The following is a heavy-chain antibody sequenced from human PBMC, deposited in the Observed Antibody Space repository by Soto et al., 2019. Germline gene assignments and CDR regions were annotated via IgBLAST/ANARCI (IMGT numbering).Heavy chain of an antibody. CDR3: AKDAVSRDGVWLAHD. V-gene: IGHV3-23*01. D-gene: IGHD5-12*01. J-gene: IGHJ1*01. CDR2: LYGSGGGI. Sequence: GGSLRLSCAASGFSVSDYAMIWVRQAPGKGLEWVSGLYGSGGGIHYADSVKGRFTISRDNYANSVYLQMNSLRVEDTAVYYCAKDAVSRDGVWLAHDWGQGTVVTVSS. CDR1: GFSVSDYA.